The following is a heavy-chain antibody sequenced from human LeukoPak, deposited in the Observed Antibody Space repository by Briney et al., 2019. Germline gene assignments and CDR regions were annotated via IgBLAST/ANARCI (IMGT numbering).Heavy chain of an antibody. D-gene: IGHD2-15*01. CDR3: ARDLYRSGGSCYARGFDP. CDR1: GGSISNYF. CDR2: IYYSGST. Sequence: SETLSLTCTVSGGSISNYFWSWIRQPPGKGLEWIGYIYYSGSTNYNPSLKSRVTISVDTSKNQFSLKLRSVTAADTAVYYCARDLYRSGGSCYARGFDPWGQGTLVTVSS. J-gene: IGHJ5*02. V-gene: IGHV4-59*01.